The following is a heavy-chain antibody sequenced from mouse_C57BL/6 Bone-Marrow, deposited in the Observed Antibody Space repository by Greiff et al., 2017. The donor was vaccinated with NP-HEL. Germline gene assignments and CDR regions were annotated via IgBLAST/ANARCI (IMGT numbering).Heavy chain of an antibody. V-gene: IGHV1-55*01. D-gene: IGHD1-1*01. Sequence: QVQLQQPGAELVKPGASVKMSCKASGYTFTSYWITWVKQRPGQGLEWIGDIYPGSGSTNYNEKFKSKATLTVDTSSSTAYMQLSSLTSEDSAVYYCARWGHYGSSYKRLAYWGQGTLVTVSA. CDR2: IYPGSGST. CDR1: GYTFTSYW. J-gene: IGHJ3*01. CDR3: ARWGHYGSSYKRLAY.